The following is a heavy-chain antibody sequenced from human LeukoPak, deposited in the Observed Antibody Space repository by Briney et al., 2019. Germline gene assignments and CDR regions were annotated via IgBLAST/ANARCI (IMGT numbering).Heavy chain of an antibody. V-gene: IGHV4-39*01. D-gene: IGHD6-19*01. J-gene: IGHJ4*02. CDR3: AERRSAWYYGF. CDR2: IYYSGDT. CDR1: GGSVRSDGYS. Sequence: SETLSLTCTVSGGSVRSDGYSGGWIRQPPGKGLEWIGTIYYSGDTYYNPSLKSRVTISVDTSKNQFSLKLRSVSAADTAVYYCAERRSAWYYGFWGQGTLVTVSS.